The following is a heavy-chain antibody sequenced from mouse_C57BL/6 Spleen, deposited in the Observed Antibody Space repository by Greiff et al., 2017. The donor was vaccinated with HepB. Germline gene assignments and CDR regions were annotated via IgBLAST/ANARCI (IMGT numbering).Heavy chain of an antibody. CDR1: GYSITSGYY. J-gene: IGHJ2*01. V-gene: IGHV3-6*01. D-gene: IGHD1-1*01. CDR3: ARGDGSSYGYFDY. Sequence: LMESGPGLVKPSQSLSLTCSVTGYSITSGYYWNWIRQFPGNKLEWMGYISYDGSNNYNPSLKNRISIPRDTSKNQFFLKLNSVTTEDTATYCCARGDGSSYGYFDYWGQGTTLTVSS. CDR2: ISYDGSN.